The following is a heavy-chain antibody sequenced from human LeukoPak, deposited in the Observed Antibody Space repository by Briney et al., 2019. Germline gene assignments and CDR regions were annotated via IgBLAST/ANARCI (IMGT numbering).Heavy chain of an antibody. V-gene: IGHV1-2*06. J-gene: IGHJ6*02. CDR1: GYTFTGYY. CDR2: INPNSGGT. Sequence: ASVKVSCKASGYTFTGYYMHWVRQAPGQGLEWMGRINPNSGGTNYAQEFQGRVTMTRDTSISTAYMELSRLRSDDTAVYYCASLRVVTTKDYYYYGMDVWGQGTTVTVSS. CDR3: ASLRVVTTKDYYYYGMDV. D-gene: IGHD3-3*01.